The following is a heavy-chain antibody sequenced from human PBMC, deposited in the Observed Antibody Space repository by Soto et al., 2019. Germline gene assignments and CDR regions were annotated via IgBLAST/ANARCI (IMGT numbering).Heavy chain of an antibody. Sequence: PSETLSLTCTVSGGSISSSSYYWGWIRQPPGKGLEWIGSIYYSASTYYNPSLKRRVTISVDTSKNQSSLKLSSVTAADTAVYYCARHGDVPFDYWGQGTLDTVSS. J-gene: IGHJ4*02. V-gene: IGHV4-39*01. D-gene: IGHD7-27*01. CDR2: IYYSAST. CDR1: GGSISSSSYY. CDR3: ARHGDVPFDY.